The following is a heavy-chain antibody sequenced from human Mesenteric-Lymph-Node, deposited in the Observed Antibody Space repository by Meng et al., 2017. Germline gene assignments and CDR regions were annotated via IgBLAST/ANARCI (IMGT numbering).Heavy chain of an antibody. CDR3: ARDPEIAAAGTWWFDP. Sequence: GESLKISCAASGFTFSSYWMHWVRQAPGKGLVWVSRINSDGSSTSYADSVKGRFTISRDNAKNTLYLQMNSLRAEDTAVYYCARDPEIAAAGTWWFDPWGQGTLVTVSS. CDR1: GFTFSSYW. CDR2: INSDGSST. V-gene: IGHV3-74*01. J-gene: IGHJ5*02. D-gene: IGHD6-13*01.